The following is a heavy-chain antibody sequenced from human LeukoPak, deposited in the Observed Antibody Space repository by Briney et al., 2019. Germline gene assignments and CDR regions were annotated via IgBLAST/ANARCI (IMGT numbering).Heavy chain of an antibody. CDR3: VTEPGYCTGGRCYGGWFDP. CDR1: LDSTTSNF. Sequence: SETLSLTCTVSLDSTTSNFWSWVRQPPGKGLEWIGEILRSGSPNYNPSLQSRVTISVDTSKNQFSLKLSSVTAADTAVYYCVTEPGYCTGGRCYGGWFDPWGQGTLVTVSS. CDR2: ILRSGSP. V-gene: IGHV4-59*12. J-gene: IGHJ5*02. D-gene: IGHD2-15*01.